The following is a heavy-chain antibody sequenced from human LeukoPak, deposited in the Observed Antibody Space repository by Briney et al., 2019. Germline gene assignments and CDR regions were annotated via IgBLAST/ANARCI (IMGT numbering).Heavy chain of an antibody. V-gene: IGHV1-69*13. CDR3: ARNADGYYEASWFDP. CDR1: GGTFSSYA. CDR2: IIPIFGTA. J-gene: IGHJ5*02. Sequence: SVKVSCKASGGTFSSYAISWVRQAPGQGLEWMGGIIPIFGTANYAQKFQGRVTITADESTSTAYMELSSLRSEDTAVYYWARNADGYYEASWFDPWGQGTLVTVSS. D-gene: IGHD3-22*01.